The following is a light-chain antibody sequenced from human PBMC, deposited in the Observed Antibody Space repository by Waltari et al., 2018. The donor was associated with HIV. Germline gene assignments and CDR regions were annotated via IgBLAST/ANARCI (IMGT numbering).Light chain of an antibody. V-gene: IGLV3-25*03. J-gene: IGLJ2*01. CDR2: KDT. CDR1: ALAKQH. Sequence: SYELTQPPSVSVSPGQTAMITSSAAALAKQHTYWYQQKPGQAPVVVIYKDTQRPSGIPERFSGSSSGTIVTLTISGVQAEDEAVYYCQSADNTGTSVVFGGGTKLTVL. CDR3: QSADNTGTSVV.